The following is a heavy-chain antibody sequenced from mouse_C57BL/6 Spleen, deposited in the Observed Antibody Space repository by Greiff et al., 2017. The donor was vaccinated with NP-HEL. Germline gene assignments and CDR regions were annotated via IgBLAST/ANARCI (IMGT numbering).Heavy chain of an antibody. Sequence: EVMLVESGPVLVKPGASVKMSCKASGYTFTDYYMNWVKQSHGKSLEWIGVINPYNGGTSYNQKFKGKATLTVDKSASTAYMELNSLTSEDSAVYYCARGLGHYAMDYWGQGTSVTVSS. V-gene: IGHV1-19*01. CDR3: ARGLGHYAMDY. D-gene: IGHD4-1*01. CDR2: INPYNGGT. J-gene: IGHJ4*01. CDR1: GYTFTDYY.